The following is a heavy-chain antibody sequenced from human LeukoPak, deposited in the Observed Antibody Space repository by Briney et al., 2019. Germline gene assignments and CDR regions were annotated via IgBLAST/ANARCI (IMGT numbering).Heavy chain of an antibody. D-gene: IGHD1-26*01. Sequence: ASVKVSCKASGYTFTSYGISWVRQAPGQGLEWMGWINPNSGGTDYAQTFRGRVTLTRDTSISTAYMELSRLRSDDTAVYYCARRGPVGATKGGNYVDYWGQGTLVTVSS. J-gene: IGHJ4*02. CDR1: GYTFTSYG. CDR3: ARRGPVGATKGGNYVDY. V-gene: IGHV1-2*02. CDR2: INPNSGGT.